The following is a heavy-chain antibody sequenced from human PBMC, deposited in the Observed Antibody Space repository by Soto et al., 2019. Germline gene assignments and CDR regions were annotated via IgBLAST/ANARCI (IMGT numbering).Heavy chain of an antibody. CDR1: GGSISSYY. J-gene: IGHJ6*03. D-gene: IGHD3-10*01. V-gene: IGHV4-59*01. Sequence: SETLSLTCTVSGGSISSYYWSWIRQPPGKGLEWIGYIYYSGSTNYNPSLKSRVTISVDTSKNQFSLKLSSVTAADTAVYYCARLRGAHHYYYYMDVWGKGTTVTVSS. CDR3: ARLRGAHHYYYYMDV. CDR2: IYYSGST.